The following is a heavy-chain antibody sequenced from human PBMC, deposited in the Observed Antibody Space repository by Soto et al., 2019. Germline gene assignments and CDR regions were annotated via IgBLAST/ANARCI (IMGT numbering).Heavy chain of an antibody. V-gene: IGHV3-23*01. CDR3: AKESAYSGYEYFDY. CDR1: GFTFSRYA. Sequence: EVQLLESGGGLVQPGGSLRLSCAASGFTFSRYAMSCVRQAPGKGLEWVSAISGSGGSTHYADSVKGRFTISRDNSKNTLYLQMNSLRAEDTAVYYCAKESAYSGYEYFDYWGQGTLVSVSS. J-gene: IGHJ4*02. CDR2: ISGSGGST. D-gene: IGHD5-12*01.